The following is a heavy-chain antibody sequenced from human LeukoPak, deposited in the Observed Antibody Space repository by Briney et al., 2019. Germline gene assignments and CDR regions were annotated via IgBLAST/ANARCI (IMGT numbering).Heavy chain of an antibody. CDR1: GFTFSDYY. J-gene: IGHJ4*02. Sequence: GGSLRLSCAASGFTFSDYYINWIRQAPGKGLEWISYISSDGSTVYSADSVKGRFTVSRDNAYHSQYLQMNSLRAEDTAVYYCARGGTFVSDYWGQGTLVTVSS. D-gene: IGHD1-1*01. V-gene: IGHV3-11*04. CDR2: ISSDGSTV. CDR3: ARGGTFVSDY.